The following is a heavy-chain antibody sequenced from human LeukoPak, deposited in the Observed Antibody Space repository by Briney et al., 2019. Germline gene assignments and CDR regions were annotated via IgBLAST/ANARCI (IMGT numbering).Heavy chain of an antibody. Sequence: SQTLSLTCTVSGGSISSGSYYWSWIRQPAGKGLEWIGRIYTSGSTNYNPSLKSRVTISVDTSKNQFSLKLSSVTAADTAVYYCARAARYSCGLDYWGQGTLVTVSS. CDR1: GGSISSGSYY. V-gene: IGHV4-61*02. D-gene: IGHD5-18*01. CDR3: ARAARYSCGLDY. CDR2: IYTSGST. J-gene: IGHJ4*02.